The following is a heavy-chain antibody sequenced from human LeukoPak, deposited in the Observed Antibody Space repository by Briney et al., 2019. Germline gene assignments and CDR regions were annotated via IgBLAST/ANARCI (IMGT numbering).Heavy chain of an antibody. CDR1: GYTFTSYG. V-gene: IGHV1-18*01. D-gene: IGHD3-3*01. CDR2: ISAYNGNT. J-gene: IGHJ4*02. CDR3: ARDTRDFDVASPPGIDY. Sequence: ASVKVSCKASGYTFTSYGISWVRQAPGQGLEWMGWISAYNGNTNYAQKLQGRVTMTTDTSTSTAYMELRSLRSDDTAVYYCARDTRDFDVASPPGIDYWGQGTLVTVSS.